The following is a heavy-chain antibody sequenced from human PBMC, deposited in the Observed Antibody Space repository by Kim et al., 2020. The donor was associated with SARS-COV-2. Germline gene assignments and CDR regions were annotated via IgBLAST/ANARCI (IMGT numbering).Heavy chain of an antibody. CDR3: ARDLGVRGVHGYYYYYGMDV. J-gene: IGHJ6*02. V-gene: IGHV4-4*07. CDR2: IYTSGST. Sequence: LETLSLTCTVSGGSISSYYWSWIRQPAGKGLEWIGRIYTSGSTNYNPSLKSRVTMSVDTSKNQFSLKLSSVTAADTAVYYCARDLGVRGVHGYYYYYGMDVWGQGTTVTVSS. D-gene: IGHD3-10*01. CDR1: GGSISSYY.